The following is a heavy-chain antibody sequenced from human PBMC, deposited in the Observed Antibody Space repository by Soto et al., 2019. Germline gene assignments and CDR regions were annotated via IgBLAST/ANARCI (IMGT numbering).Heavy chain of an antibody. CDR2: INPNSGGT. CDR1: GYTFTGYY. CDR3: ARDAGSLLWFGESTALNSFDI. V-gene: IGHV1-2*04. J-gene: IGHJ3*02. Sequence: ASVKVSCKASGYTFTGYYMHWVRQAPGQGLEWMGWINPNSGGTNYAQKFQGWVTMTRDTSISTAYMELSRLRSDDTAVYYCARDAGSLLWFGESTALNSFDIWGQGTMVTVS. D-gene: IGHD3-10*01.